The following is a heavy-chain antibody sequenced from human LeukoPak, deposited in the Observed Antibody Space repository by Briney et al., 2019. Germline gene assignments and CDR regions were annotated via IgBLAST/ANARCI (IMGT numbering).Heavy chain of an antibody. CDR2: IYYSGST. V-gene: IGHV4-59*01. J-gene: IGHJ6*02. CDR3: AREGGLSGMDV. Sequence: SETLSLTCNVYGGSISSYYWSWIRQPPEEGLEWIGYIYYSGSTNYNPSLKSRVTISVDTSKNQFSLKLSSVTAADTAVYYCAREGGLSGMDVWGQGTTVTVSS. D-gene: IGHD3-16*01. CDR1: GGSISSYY.